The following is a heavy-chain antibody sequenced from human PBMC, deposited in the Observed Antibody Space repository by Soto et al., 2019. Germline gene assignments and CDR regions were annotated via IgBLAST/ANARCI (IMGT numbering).Heavy chain of an antibody. CDR1: GGTFSPYT. Sequence: QVQLVQSGAEVKKPGSSVKVSCKASGGTFSPYTITWVRQAPGQGLEWLGRIIPMFEITNYALKFQDRVKNTTDRTTSTAYLELRSLISKDSAVYFCARDLETSMPTWAYWGDWGQGTLVTVSS. D-gene: IGHD2-8*02. J-gene: IGHJ4*02. CDR3: ARDLETSMPTWAYWGD. CDR2: IIPMFEIT. V-gene: IGHV1-69*08.